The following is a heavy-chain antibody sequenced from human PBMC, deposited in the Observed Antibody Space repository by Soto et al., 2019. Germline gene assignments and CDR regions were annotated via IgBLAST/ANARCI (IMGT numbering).Heavy chain of an antibody. Sequence: GESLKISCKGSGYNFATYWIGWVRQTPGKGLEWIGIIYPPNSDTEYSPSFEGQVTISAEKSINTAYLQWSSLTASDTAVYYCARHRLYSSSWTTFDYWGQGTLVTVSS. CDR3: ARHRLYSSSWTTFDY. V-gene: IGHV5-51*01. CDR1: GYNFATYW. J-gene: IGHJ4*02. CDR2: IYPPNSDT. D-gene: IGHD2-2*01.